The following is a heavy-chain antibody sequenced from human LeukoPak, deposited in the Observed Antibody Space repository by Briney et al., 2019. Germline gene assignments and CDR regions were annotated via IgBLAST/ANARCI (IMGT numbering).Heavy chain of an antibody. CDR3: TRDEPGSSWFN. V-gene: IGHV3-23*01. Sequence: GGSLRLSCAASGFTVRGYHVSWIRQAPGKGLELVSAIVGSSTHHADSVKGRFTISRDNFKNTLNLQMNNLRAEDSAIYYCTRDEPGSSWFNWGQGTLVTVSS. CDR1: GFTVRGYH. J-gene: IGHJ4*02. D-gene: IGHD6-19*01. CDR2: IVGSST.